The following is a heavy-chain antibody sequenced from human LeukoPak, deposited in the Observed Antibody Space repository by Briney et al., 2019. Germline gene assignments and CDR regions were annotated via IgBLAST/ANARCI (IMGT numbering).Heavy chain of an antibody. CDR3: AKDIRVAAAGLDY. V-gene: IGHV3-43*01. D-gene: IGHD6-13*01. Sequence: PGGSLRLSCAASGFTFDDYTMHWVRQAPGKGLEWVSLISWDGGSTYYADSVKGRFTISRDNSKNSLYPQMNSLRTEDTAFYYCAKDIRVAAAGLDYWGQGTLVTVSS. CDR1: GFTFDDYT. CDR2: ISWDGGST. J-gene: IGHJ4*02.